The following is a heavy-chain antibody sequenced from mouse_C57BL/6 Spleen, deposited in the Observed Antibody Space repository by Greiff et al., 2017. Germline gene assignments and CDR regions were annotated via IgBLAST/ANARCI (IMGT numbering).Heavy chain of an antibody. CDR3: AGGDGNSFAY. CDR1: GFTFSDYG. J-gene: IGHJ3*01. V-gene: IGHV5-17*01. Sequence: EVPLVASGGGLVKPGGSLKLSCAASGFTFSDYGMHWVRPAPEKGLEWVAYISSGSSTIYYPDTVKGRFTTSRDNAQHTLLLQMTSLRYEDTAMYYCAGGDGNSFAYWGQGTLVTVSS. D-gene: IGHD2-1*01. CDR2: ISSGSSTI.